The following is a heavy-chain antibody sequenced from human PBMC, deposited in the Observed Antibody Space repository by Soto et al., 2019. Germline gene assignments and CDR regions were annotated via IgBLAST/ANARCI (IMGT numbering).Heavy chain of an antibody. CDR1: GGSISSYY. CDR3: ARDIVVVPAATPDYYYYMDV. Sequence: QVQLQESGPGLVKPSETLSLTCTVSGGSISSYYWSWIRQPPGKGLEWIGYIYYSGSTNYNPSLKSRATISVDTSKNQFSLKLSSVTAADTAVYYCARDIVVVPAATPDYYYYMDVWGKGTTVTVSS. V-gene: IGHV4-59*01. CDR2: IYYSGST. D-gene: IGHD2-2*01. J-gene: IGHJ6*03.